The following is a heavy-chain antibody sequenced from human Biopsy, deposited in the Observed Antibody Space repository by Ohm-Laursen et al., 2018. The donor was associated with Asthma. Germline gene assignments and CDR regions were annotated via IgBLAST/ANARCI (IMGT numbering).Heavy chain of an antibody. D-gene: IGHD5-12*01. J-gene: IGHJ4*02. CDR3: ARGTIVAGIDC. Sequence: SQTLSLTCSVSGGSVSSDKYYWSWIRQPPGKGLEWIAYIFYSGATNYNPALKSRVAQSIDTSKSQFSLRLNSLSAADTAVYYCARGTIVAGIDCWGRGTLVTVSS. CDR1: GGSVSSDKYY. V-gene: IGHV4-61*01. CDR2: IFYSGAT.